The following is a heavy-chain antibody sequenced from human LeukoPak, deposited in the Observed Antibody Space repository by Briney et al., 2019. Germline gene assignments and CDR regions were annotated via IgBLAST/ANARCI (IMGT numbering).Heavy chain of an antibody. CDR1: GGSISSGDYY. J-gene: IGHJ4*02. D-gene: IGHD6-6*01. V-gene: IGHV4-30-4*01. CDR3: ARAIAARFDY. Sequence: SETLSLTCTVSGGSISSGDYYWSWIRQPPGKGLEWIGYIYYSGSTYYNPSLKSRVTISVDTSKNQFSLKLSSVTAADTAVYHCARAIAARFDYWGQGTLVTVSS. CDR2: IYYSGST.